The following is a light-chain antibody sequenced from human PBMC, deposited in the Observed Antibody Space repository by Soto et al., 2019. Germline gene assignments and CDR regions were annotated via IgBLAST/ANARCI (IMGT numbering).Light chain of an antibody. CDR2: DVS. Sequence: QSALTQPRSVSGSPGKSVTISCTGTSSDVGGYNYVSWYQQHPGKAPKLMIYDVSKRPSGVPDRFSGSKSGNKASLTISGLQAEDQADNYYSPYAGSYTVVFGGGTKVTVL. V-gene: IGLV2-11*01. J-gene: IGLJ2*01. CDR1: SSDVGGYNY. CDR3: SPYAGSYTVV.